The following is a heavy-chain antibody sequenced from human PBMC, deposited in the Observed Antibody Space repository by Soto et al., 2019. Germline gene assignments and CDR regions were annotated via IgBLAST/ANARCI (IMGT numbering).Heavy chain of an antibody. J-gene: IGHJ4*02. V-gene: IGHV4-59*01. D-gene: IGHD6-19*01. CDR1: GGSISSYY. CDR3: ARDPRSGWPYFDY. CDR2: IYYSGST. Sequence: ETLSLTCTVSGGSISSYYWSWIRQAPGKGLEWIGYIYYSGSTNYNPSPKSRVTISVATSKNQFSLKLSSVTAADTAVYYCARDPRSGWPYFDYWGQGTLVTVSS.